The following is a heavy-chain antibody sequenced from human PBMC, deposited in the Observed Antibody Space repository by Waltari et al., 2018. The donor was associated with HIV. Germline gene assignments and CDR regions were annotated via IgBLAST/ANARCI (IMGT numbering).Heavy chain of an antibody. J-gene: IGHJ4*02. V-gene: IGHV4-38-2*01. Sequence: QVQLQESGPGLVKPSETLSLTCAVSGYSVSSGYYWGWIRQPPGKGLAWIGSIYHSGSTYDNPSLKSRGTISIDTSKNQFSLKLNSVTAADTAVYYCESQRGGFRGVDYWGQGTLVTVSS. CDR2: IYHSGST. CDR3: ESQRGGFRGVDY. CDR1: GYSVSSGYY. D-gene: IGHD3-10*01.